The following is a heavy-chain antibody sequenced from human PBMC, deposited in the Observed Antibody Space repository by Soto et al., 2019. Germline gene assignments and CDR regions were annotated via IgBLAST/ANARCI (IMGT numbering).Heavy chain of an antibody. CDR2: IIPIFGTA. CDR1: GGTFSSYA. CDR3: ARAIYYDFWSGYPAYYYYYFGMYV. D-gene: IGHD3-3*01. V-gene: IGHV1-69*06. J-gene: IGHJ6*02. Sequence: SVKVSCKASGGTFSSYAISWVRQAPGQGLEWMGGIIPIFGTANYAQKFQGRVTITEDKSTSTAYMELSSLRSEEKALSYCARAIYYDFWSGYPAYYYYYFGMYVWGQGTTVTVSS.